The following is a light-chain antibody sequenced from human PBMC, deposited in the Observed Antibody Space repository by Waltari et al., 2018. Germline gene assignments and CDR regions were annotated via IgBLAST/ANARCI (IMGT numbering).Light chain of an antibody. CDR1: SSNIGSKT. J-gene: IGLJ3*02. CDR2: NNN. V-gene: IGLV1-44*01. Sequence: QSVVTQSPSASGPPGQRVTISCSGSSSNIGSKTVNWYQHLPGTAPKLLIHNNNQRPSGVPDRFAGSKSDTSASLAISGLQSEDEAEYYWAVWDDSLNGWMFGGGTKLTVL. CDR3: AVWDDSLNGWM.